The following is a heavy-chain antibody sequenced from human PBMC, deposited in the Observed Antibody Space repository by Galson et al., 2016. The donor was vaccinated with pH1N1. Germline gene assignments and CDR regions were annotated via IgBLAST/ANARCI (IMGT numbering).Heavy chain of an antibody. Sequence: SLRLSCAASGFTSISYTMNWVRQAPGKGLEWVSSISSNSFYMYYADSVKGRFTISRDNAKKTLYLQMNNLRVEDTAVYYCARDRGRLRQYAFDMWGQGTVVTVSS. D-gene: IGHD2-15*01. CDR3: ARDRGRLRQYAFDM. CDR1: GFTSISYT. CDR2: ISSNSFYM. J-gene: IGHJ3*02. V-gene: IGHV3-21*01.